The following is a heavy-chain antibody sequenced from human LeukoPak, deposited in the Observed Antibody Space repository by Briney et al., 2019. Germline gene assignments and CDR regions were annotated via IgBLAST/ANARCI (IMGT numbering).Heavy chain of an antibody. CDR1: GFTFSSYG. CDR3: ARDACRRCPALPYYYYGMDV. Sequence: GGSLRLSCAASGFTFSSYGMHWVRQAPGKGLEWVAVIWYDGSNKYYADSVKGRFTISGDNSKNTLYLQMNSLRAEDTAVYYCARDACRRCPALPYYYYGMDVWGQGTTVTVSS. D-gene: IGHD1-14*01. V-gene: IGHV3-33*08. J-gene: IGHJ6*02. CDR2: IWYDGSNK.